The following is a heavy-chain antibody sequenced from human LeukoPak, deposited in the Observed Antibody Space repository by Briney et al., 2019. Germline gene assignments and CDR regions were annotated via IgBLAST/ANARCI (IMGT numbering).Heavy chain of an antibody. CDR1: GFTFGSYS. CDR3: AKRGYYDSSGYHDAFDI. V-gene: IGHV3-21*04. J-gene: IGHJ3*02. Sequence: PGGSLRLSCAASGFTFGSYSMNWVRQAPGKGLEWVSSIRSSSSYIYYADSVKGRFTISRDNSKNTLYLQMNSLRAEDTAVYYCAKRGYYDSSGYHDAFDIWGQGTMVTVSS. D-gene: IGHD3-22*01. CDR2: IRSSSSYI.